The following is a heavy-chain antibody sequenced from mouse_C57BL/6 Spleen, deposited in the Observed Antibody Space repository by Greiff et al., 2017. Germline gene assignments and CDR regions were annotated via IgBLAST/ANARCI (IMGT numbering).Heavy chain of an antibody. CDR1: GFTFSSYA. V-gene: IGHV5-4*01. D-gene: IGHD1-1*01. Sequence: EVQLMESGGGLVKPGGSLKLSCAASGFTFSSYAMSWVRQTPEKRLEWVATISDGGSYTYYPDNVKGSFTISRDNAKNNLYLQMRQLKSEDTAVYYVARGGGVLLREKYAFAYWGQGTLVTVSA. CDR3: ARGGGVLLREKYAFAY. J-gene: IGHJ3*01. CDR2: ISDGGSYT.